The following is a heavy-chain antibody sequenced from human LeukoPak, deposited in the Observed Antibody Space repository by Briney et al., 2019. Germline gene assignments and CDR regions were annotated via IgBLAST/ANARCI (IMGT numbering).Heavy chain of an antibody. V-gene: IGHV3-23*01. D-gene: IGHD3-22*01. CDR3: AKDGITMIVVPLDY. CDR1: GFTFSSYA. Sequence: PGGSLRLSCAASGFTFSSYAMTWVRQAPGKGLEWVSTISGSGGSTYYADSVKGRFTISRDNSKNTLYLQMNSLRAEDTAVYYCAKDGITMIVVPLDYWGQGTLVTVSS. CDR2: ISGSGGST. J-gene: IGHJ4*02.